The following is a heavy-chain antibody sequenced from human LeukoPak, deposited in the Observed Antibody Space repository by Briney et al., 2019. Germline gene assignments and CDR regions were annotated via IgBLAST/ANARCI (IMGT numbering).Heavy chain of an antibody. CDR3: ARLLRYGDYEDY. CDR1: GGFISSYY. CDR2: IYYSGST. D-gene: IGHD4-17*01. Sequence: PSETLSLTCTVSGGFISSYYWSWIRQPPGKGLEWIGYIYYSGSTNYNPSLKSRVTISVDTSKNQFSLKLSSVTAADTAVYYCARLLRYGDYEDYWGQGTLVTVSS. V-gene: IGHV4-59*08. J-gene: IGHJ4*02.